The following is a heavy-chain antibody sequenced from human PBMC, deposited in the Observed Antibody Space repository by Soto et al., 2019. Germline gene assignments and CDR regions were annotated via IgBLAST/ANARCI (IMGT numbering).Heavy chain of an antibody. CDR3: ARASDWFDP. V-gene: IGHV1-3*01. J-gene: IGHJ5*02. CDR2: INAGNGNT. CDR1: GCRCTDYS. Sequence: PVKVSCKASGCRCTDYSMHWVRQAPGQRPEWMGWINAGNGNTKYSQKFQGRVTITRDTSASTAYMEVSSLRSEDTAVYYCARASDWFDPWGQGTLVTV. D-gene: IGHD3-3*01.